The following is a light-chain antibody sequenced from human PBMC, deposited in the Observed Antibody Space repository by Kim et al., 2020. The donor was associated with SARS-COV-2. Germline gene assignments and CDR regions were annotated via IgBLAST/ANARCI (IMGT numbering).Light chain of an antibody. CDR2: DAS. V-gene: IGKV3-11*01. J-gene: IGKJ1*01. Sequence: SLSPGERATLSCRASQSVSSYLAWYQQKPGQAPRLLIYDASNRATGIPARFSGSGSGTDFTLTISSLEPEDFAVYYCQQRSNGGTFGQGTKVEIK. CDR1: QSVSSY. CDR3: QQRSNGGT.